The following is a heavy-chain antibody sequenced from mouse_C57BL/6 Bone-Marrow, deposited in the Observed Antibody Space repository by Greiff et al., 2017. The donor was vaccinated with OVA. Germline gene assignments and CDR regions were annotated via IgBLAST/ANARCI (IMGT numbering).Heavy chain of an antibody. CDR1: GFTFSDYG. Sequence: EVQRVESGGGLVKPGGSLKLSCAASGFTFSDYGMHWVRQAPEKGLEWVAYISSGSSTIYYADTVKGRFTISRDNAKNTLFLQMTSLRSEDTAMYYCARRGTWGSSPYWYFDVWGTGTTVTVSS. V-gene: IGHV5-17*01. D-gene: IGHD1-1*01. J-gene: IGHJ1*03. CDR2: ISSGSSTI. CDR3: ARRGTWGSSPYWYFDV.